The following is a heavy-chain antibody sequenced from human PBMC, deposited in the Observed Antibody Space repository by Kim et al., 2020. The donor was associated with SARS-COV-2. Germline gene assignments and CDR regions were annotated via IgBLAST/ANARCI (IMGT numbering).Heavy chain of an antibody. J-gene: IGHJ4*02. D-gene: IGHD3-22*01. CDR2: TYSGGKT. CDR1: GFTVNSYY. V-gene: IGHV3-66*01. Sequence: GGSLRLSCAASGFTVNSYYMSWVRQAPGKGLEWVSVTYSGGKTYYADSVKDRFTVSRDTNKNTLYLQMKSLRAEDTAVYYCAREVSSSSGSWPTDFWGQGTLVTVSS. CDR3: AREVSSSSGSWPTDF.